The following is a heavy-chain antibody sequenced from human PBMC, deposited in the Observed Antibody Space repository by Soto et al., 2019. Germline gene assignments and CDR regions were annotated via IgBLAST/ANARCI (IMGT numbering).Heavy chain of an antibody. CDR2: ISSSSSYI. V-gene: IGHV3-21*01. D-gene: IGHD1-1*01. CDR3: ARDVEGTGTHPQDY. J-gene: IGHJ4*02. CDR1: GFTFSSYS. Sequence: EVHLVESGGGLVKPGGSLRLSCAASGFTFSSYSMNWVRQAPGKGLEWVSSISSSSSYIYYADSVKGRFTISRDNAKNSLYLQMNSLRAEDTAVYYCARDVEGTGTHPQDYWGQGTLVTVSS.